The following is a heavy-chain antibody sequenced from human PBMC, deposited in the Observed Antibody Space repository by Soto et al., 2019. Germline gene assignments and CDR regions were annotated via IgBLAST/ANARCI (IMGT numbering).Heavy chain of an antibody. J-gene: IGHJ6*02. V-gene: IGHV1-69*12. CDR3: ARDKDRQQLGRNYYYGIDV. CDR1: GGTFGNSA. Sequence: QVQLVQSGAEVKKPGSSVTVSCKASGGTFGNSAISRVRQAPGQGLEWMGGIIPMFPTPDYAQKFQGRVTITADESTSTAYLELTSLRSEDTVVYYCARDKDRQQLGRNYYYGIDVWGQGITVTVSS. CDR2: IIPMFPTP. D-gene: IGHD3-3*02.